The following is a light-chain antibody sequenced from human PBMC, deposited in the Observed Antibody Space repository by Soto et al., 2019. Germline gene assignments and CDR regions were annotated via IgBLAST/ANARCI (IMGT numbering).Light chain of an antibody. J-gene: IGKJ5*01. V-gene: IGKV1-9*01. CDR2: AAS. Sequence: DIQLTQSPSFLSASVGDRVTITCRASQGISSYLAWYQQKPGKAPKLLIYAASTLQSGVPSRFSGSGSGTEFTLKISSLQPEDFATYYCQQLNSYPPFGQGTRLEIK. CDR1: QGISSY. CDR3: QQLNSYPP.